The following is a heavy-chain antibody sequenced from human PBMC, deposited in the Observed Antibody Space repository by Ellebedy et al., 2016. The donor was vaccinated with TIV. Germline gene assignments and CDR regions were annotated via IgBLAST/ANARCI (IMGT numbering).Heavy chain of an antibody. CDR3: ATDGSYGDYRSPTHAFVM. V-gene: IGHV3-7*01. Sequence: GGSLRLSCAASGFSLSSYWMSWVRQAPGKGLEWVANINQGGSVKYYVDSVRGRFTISRDNAKNSLYLQMNSLRAEDTAVYYCATDGSYGDYRSPTHAFVMWGQGTLVTVSS. J-gene: IGHJ3*02. D-gene: IGHD4-17*01. CDR2: INQGGSVK. CDR1: GFSLSSYW.